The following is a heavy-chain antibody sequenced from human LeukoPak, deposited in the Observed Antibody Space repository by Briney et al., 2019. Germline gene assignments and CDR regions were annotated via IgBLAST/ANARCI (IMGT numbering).Heavy chain of an antibody. Sequence: SETLSLTCIVSGDSISSYYWSRIRQPPGKGLEWIGYISYSGSTNYNPSLKSRVTISVDTSKNQFSLNLTSVTAADTAMYYCARWSLHSSGWYFDYWGQGTLVTVSS. J-gene: IGHJ4*02. CDR1: GDSISSYY. V-gene: IGHV4-59*01. CDR3: ARWSLHSSGWYFDY. D-gene: IGHD6-19*01. CDR2: ISYSGST.